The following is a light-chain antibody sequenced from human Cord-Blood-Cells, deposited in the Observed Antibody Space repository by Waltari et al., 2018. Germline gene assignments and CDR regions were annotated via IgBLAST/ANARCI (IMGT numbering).Light chain of an antibody. CDR2: EVS. V-gene: IGLV2-8*01. CDR3: SSYAGSNKSVV. J-gene: IGLJ2*01. CDR1: SSDVGGYNY. Sequence: QSALTQPPSASGSPGQSVTISCTGTSSDVGGYNYVSWYQQHPGKHPKLMIYEVSKRRSGGPDRCSGSKSGNTASLPVSGVQAEDEADDYCSSYAGSNKSVVFGGGTKLTVL.